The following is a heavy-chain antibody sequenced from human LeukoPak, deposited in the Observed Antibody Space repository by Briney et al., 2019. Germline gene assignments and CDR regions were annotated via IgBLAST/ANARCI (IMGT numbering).Heavy chain of an antibody. CDR3: ARDYYGSGSYYNVGWFDP. CDR1: GYSISSGYY. V-gene: IGHV4-38-2*02. D-gene: IGHD3-10*01. Sequence: SETLSLTCAVSGYSISSGYYWGWIRQPPGKGLEWIGSIYHTESTYYNPSLKSRVTISLDTSKNHFSLKLNSVTAADTAVYYCARDYYGSGSYYNVGWFDPWGQGTLVTVSS. J-gene: IGHJ5*02. CDR2: IYHTEST.